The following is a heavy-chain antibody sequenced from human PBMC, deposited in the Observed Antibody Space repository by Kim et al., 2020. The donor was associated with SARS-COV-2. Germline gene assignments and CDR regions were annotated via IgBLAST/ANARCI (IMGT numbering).Heavy chain of an antibody. CDR1: GGSISSFY. V-gene: IGHV4-59*08. J-gene: IGHJ4*02. D-gene: IGHD5-12*01. CDR3: ARQKDGYNYGRFDY. CDR2: IYYSGST. Sequence: SETLSLICTVSGGSISSFYWSWIRQPPGKGLEWIGSIYYSGSTDYNPSLKSRVIISVDTSKNQFSLKLSSVTAADTAVYYCARQKDGYNYGRFDYWGQGTLVTVSS.